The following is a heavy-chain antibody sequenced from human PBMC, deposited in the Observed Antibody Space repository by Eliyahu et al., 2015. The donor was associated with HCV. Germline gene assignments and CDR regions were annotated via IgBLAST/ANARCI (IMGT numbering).Heavy chain of an antibody. D-gene: IGHD3-3*01. CDR3: ARGGSIFGVVSGPLDDFDF. Sequence: VQLVESGGGLVQPGGSLRLSCAASGFIFKNYDMHWVRQSTGKGLEWVSAIGTAGDTYYPDSVKGRFTISREDAKNSLYLQMNSLRGDDTAVYYCARGGSIFGVVSGPLDDFDFWGLGTMVTVSS. J-gene: IGHJ3*01. CDR2: IGTAGDT. CDR1: GFIFKNYD. V-gene: IGHV3-13*04.